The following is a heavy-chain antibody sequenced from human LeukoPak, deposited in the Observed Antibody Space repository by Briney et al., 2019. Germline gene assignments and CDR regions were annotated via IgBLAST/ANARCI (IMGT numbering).Heavy chain of an antibody. CDR1: GYTFTDYY. D-gene: IGHD3-22*01. Sequence: ASETVSCTGSGYTFTDYYMHWVRQAPGQGLEGMEWIYPNRGGTNYAQNFQGRVTMTRDTSINTAYMELSRLRSDDTAVYYCARAYDGSGNLDYWGQGTLVTVSS. CDR2: IYPNRGGT. V-gene: IGHV1-2*02. J-gene: IGHJ4*02. CDR3: ARAYDGSGNLDY.